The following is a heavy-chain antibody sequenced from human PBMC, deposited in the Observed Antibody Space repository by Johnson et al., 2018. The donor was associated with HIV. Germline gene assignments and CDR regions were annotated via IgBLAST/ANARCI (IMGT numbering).Heavy chain of an antibody. CDR1: GFTFDDYG. V-gene: IGHV3-20*04. Sequence: VQLVESGGSVVRPGESLTLSCAASGFTFDDYGMTWVRQAPGKGLEWVSGINWNGDSTGYADSMEGRFTISRDNARNSLYLHVKRLRAEDTAFYYCARGKGAAAGLDAFDLWGQGTMVAVSS. CDR2: INWNGDST. J-gene: IGHJ3*01. CDR3: ARGKGAAAGLDAFDL. D-gene: IGHD6-13*01.